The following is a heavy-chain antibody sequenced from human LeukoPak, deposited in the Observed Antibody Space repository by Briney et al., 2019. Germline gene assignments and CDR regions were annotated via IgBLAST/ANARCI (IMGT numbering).Heavy chain of an antibody. J-gene: IGHJ4*02. CDR1: GGSISSYY. V-gene: IGHV4-59*01. CDR2: IYYSGST. CDR3: ARTEYYDILTGYYFDY. D-gene: IGHD3-9*01. Sequence: ASETLSLTCTVSGGSISSYYWSWLRQPPGKGLEWIGYIYYSGSTNYNPSLKSRVTISVDTSKNQFPLKLSSVTAADTAVYYCARTEYYDILTGYYFDYWGQGTLVTVSS.